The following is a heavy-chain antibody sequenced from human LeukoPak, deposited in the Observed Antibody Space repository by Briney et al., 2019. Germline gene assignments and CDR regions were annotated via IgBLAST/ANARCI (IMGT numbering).Heavy chain of an antibody. CDR3: ARLTTLLLDREVVTAVIFDAFDI. CDR1: GGSISSYY. D-gene: IGHD2-21*02. Sequence: SETLSLTCTVSGGSISSYYWSWIREPPGKGLGLIGCIFYSGSTNYNPPLKSRVTISADTPKAQFSPKPSSVTAADTAVYYCARLTTLLLDREVVTAVIFDAFDIWGQGTMVTVSS. J-gene: IGHJ3*02. CDR2: IFYSGST. V-gene: IGHV4-59*08.